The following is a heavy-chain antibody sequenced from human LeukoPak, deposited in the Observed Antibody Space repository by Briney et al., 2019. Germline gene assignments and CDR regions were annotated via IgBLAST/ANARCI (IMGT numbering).Heavy chain of an antibody. CDR2: IIPIFGIA. J-gene: IGHJ4*02. Sequence: SVKVSCKASGGTFSSYAISWVRQAPGQGLEWMGRIIPIFGIANYAQKFQGRVTITADKSTSTAYMELSSLRSEDTAVYYCATYPGYCSGGSCYFDYWGQGTLVTVSS. D-gene: IGHD2-15*01. CDR1: GGTFSSYA. V-gene: IGHV1-69*04. CDR3: ATYPGYCSGGSCYFDY.